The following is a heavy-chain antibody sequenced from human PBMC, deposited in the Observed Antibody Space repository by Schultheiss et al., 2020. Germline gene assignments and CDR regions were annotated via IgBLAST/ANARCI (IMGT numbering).Heavy chain of an antibody. CDR1: GYTFTGYY. D-gene: IGHD6-13*01. CDR3: ARAYGSSWSNDAFDI. CDR2: INPNSGGT. J-gene: IGHJ3*02. V-gene: IGHV1-2*06. Sequence: GESLKISCKASGYTFTGYYMHWVRQAPGQGLEWMGRINPNSGGTNYAQKFQGRVTMTRDTSISTAYMELSRLRSDDTAVYYCARAYGSSWSNDAFDIWGQGTMVTVSS.